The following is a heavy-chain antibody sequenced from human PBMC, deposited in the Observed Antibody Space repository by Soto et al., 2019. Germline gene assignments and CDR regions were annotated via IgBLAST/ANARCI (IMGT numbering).Heavy chain of an antibody. Sequence: GESRKIPCQGSGYSFTSYWISGVRQMPGKGLEWMGRIDPSDSYTNYSLSFQGHVTISADKSISTAYLQWSSRKASDTAMYYCARGDPDYGGNGVGVWGQGTTVTVSS. CDR1: GYSFTSYW. CDR3: ARGDPDYGGNGVGV. V-gene: IGHV5-10-1*01. D-gene: IGHD4-17*01. J-gene: IGHJ6*02. CDR2: IDPSDSYT.